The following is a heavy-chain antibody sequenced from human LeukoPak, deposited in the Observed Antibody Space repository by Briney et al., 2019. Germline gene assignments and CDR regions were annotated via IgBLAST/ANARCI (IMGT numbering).Heavy chain of an antibody. CDR3: ARPTFKTGTVDV. CDR2: IYPGDSDT. V-gene: IGHV5-51*01. CDR1: RYTFSNYD. Sequence: KVSCKASRYTFSNYDINWVRQMPGKGLEWMGVIYPGDSDTRYSPSFQGQVTISADKSISVAYLQWSSLKASDTAMYYCARPTFKTGTVDVWGQGTTVTVSS. J-gene: IGHJ6*02. D-gene: IGHD1-1*01.